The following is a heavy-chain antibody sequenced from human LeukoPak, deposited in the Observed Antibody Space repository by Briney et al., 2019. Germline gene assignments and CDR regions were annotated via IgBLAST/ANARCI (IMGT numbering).Heavy chain of an antibody. CDR2: IYYSGST. CDR1: GGSISSSSYY. Sequence: SETLSLTCTVSGGSISSSSYYWGWVRQPRGKGLEWIGSIYYSGSTYYHPSLKSRVAISVDTSKNQFSLKLSSVTAADTAVYYCARGHGRLWGQGTLVTVSS. V-gene: IGHV4-39*07. D-gene: IGHD1-14*01. CDR3: ARGHGRL. J-gene: IGHJ4*02.